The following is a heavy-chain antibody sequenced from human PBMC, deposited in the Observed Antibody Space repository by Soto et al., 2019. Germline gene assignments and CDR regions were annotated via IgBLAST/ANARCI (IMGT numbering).Heavy chain of an antibody. CDR2: ISSNSDTI. D-gene: IGHD4-17*01. V-gene: IGHV3-9*02. Sequence: PGGSLRLSCVGSGFTADDYAMHWVRQAPGKGLEWVSGISSNSDTIDYADSVKGRFTISRDNAKNSLFLQMNSLRPEDTALYYCAKDMKWGGMTTIHYFDSWGQGT. CDR1: GFTADDYA. CDR3: AKDMKWGGMTTIHYFDS. J-gene: IGHJ4*02.